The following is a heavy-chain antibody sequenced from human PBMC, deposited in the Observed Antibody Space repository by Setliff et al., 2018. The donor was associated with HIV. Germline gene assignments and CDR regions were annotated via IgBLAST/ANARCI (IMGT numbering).Heavy chain of an antibody. J-gene: IGHJ3*02. CDR2: IYYSGST. CDR1: GYSVSSGYY. D-gene: IGHD5-12*01. CDR3: ARVVPREVAPGGFDI. Sequence: SETLSLSCAVSGYSVSSGYYWGWIRQPPGKGLEWIASIYYSGSTYYAPSLKSRVTISVDTSKNQFSLKLTSVTAADTAVYFCARVVPREVAPGGFDIWGQGTMVTVSS. V-gene: IGHV4-38-2*01.